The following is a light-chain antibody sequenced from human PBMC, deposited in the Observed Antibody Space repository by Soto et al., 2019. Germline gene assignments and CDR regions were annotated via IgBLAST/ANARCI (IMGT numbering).Light chain of an antibody. CDR1: QSVSSN. CDR3: QQYYNWPRT. J-gene: IGKJ1*01. Sequence: EIVLTQSPGTLSLSPGERATLSCRASQSVSSNLAWYQHKPGQAPRLLTYGASTRATGIPARFSGSGSGTEFTLTSSSLQPEDFAVYYCQQYYNWPRTFGQGTKVDI. CDR2: GAS. V-gene: IGKV3-15*01.